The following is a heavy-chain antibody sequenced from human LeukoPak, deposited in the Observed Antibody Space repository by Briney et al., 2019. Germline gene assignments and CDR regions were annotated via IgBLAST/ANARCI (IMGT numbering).Heavy chain of an antibody. J-gene: IGHJ6*04. CDR3: ANMGYSYAPGLFDP. CDR2: IYYSGSN. V-gene: IGHV4-39*07. CDR1: GGSISSSGYY. D-gene: IGHD5-18*01. Sequence: SETLSLTCTVSGGSISSSGYYWGWIRQTPGKGLEWIGSIYYSGSNYHNPSLKSRVSMSVDTSKNQFSLKLSPVTAADTAVYYCANMGYSYAPGLFDPWGEGTTVTVSS.